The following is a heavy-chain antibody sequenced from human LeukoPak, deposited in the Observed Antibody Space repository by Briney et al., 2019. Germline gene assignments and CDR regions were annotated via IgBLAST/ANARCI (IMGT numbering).Heavy chain of an antibody. V-gene: IGHV5-51*01. Sequence: LGESLKISCKGSGYSFTFYWIAWVRQMPGKGLEWMGIIYPGDSDTRYSPSFQGQVTISADKSISTAYLQWSSLKASDTAMYYCAKNYDSSGYYLFSAFDIWGQGTMVTVSS. J-gene: IGHJ3*02. D-gene: IGHD3-22*01. CDR1: GYSFTFYW. CDR3: AKNYDSSGYYLFSAFDI. CDR2: IYPGDSDT.